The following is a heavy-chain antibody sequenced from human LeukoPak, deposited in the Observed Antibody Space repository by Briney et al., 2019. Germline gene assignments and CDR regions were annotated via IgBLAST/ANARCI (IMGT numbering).Heavy chain of an antibody. V-gene: IGHV1-46*01. D-gene: IGHD5-12*01. CDR2: INPSGGST. Sequence: ASVKVSCKASGYSFISYYMHWVRQAPGQGLEWMGIINPSGGSTSYAQKFQGRVTLTRDTSTSTVYMELSSLRSEDTAVYYCARAPGYLDAFYLWGQGTMVAVSS. CDR3: ARAPGYLDAFYL. CDR1: GYSFISYY. J-gene: IGHJ3*01.